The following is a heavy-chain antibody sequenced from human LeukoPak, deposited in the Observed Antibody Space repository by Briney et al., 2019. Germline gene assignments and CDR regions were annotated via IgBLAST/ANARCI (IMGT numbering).Heavy chain of an antibody. D-gene: IGHD1-26*01. CDR2: ISGSGGST. Sequence: GGSLRLSCAASGFTFSSYAMSWVRQAPGKGLEWVSAISGSGGSTYYADSVKGRFTISRDNSKNTLYLQMYSLRAEDTAVYYCAKGSLSVGAFDYWGQGTLVTVSS. J-gene: IGHJ4*02. V-gene: IGHV3-23*01. CDR1: GFTFSSYA. CDR3: AKGSLSVGAFDY.